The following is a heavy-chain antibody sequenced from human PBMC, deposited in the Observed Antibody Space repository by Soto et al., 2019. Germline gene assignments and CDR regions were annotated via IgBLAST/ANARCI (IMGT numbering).Heavy chain of an antibody. V-gene: IGHV3-30*18. D-gene: IGHD6-19*01. Sequence: GGSLRLSCAASGFTFSSYGMHWVRQAPGKGLEWVAVISYDGSNKYYADSVKGRFTISRDNSKNTLYLQMNSLRAEDTAVYYCAKARLQWLDPADYWGQGTLVTVSS. CDR2: ISYDGSNK. CDR1: GFTFSSYG. J-gene: IGHJ4*02. CDR3: AKARLQWLDPADY.